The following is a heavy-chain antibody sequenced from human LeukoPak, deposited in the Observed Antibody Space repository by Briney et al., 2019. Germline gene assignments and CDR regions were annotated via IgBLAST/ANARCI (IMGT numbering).Heavy chain of an antibody. CDR1: GGSISSYY. Sequence: PSETLSLTCTVSGGSISSYYWSWIRQPPGKGLEWIGYIYYSGSTNYNPSLKSRVTISVDTSKNQFPLKLSSVTAADTAVYYCARDLDVGMDVWGQGTTVTVSS. J-gene: IGHJ6*02. V-gene: IGHV4-59*01. CDR3: ARDLDVGMDV. CDR2: IYYSGST.